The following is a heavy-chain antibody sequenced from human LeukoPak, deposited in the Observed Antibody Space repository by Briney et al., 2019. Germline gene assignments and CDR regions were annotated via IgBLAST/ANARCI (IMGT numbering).Heavy chain of an antibody. V-gene: IGHV3-48*03. Sequence: GGSLRLSRVASGFTFTTYEMTWVRQAPGKGLEWVSHISSSGSATYYADSVKGRFTISRDNARKSLYLQMSSLRAEDTALYYCARDPYSSSFFDCWGQGTLVTVSS. CDR3: ARDPYSSSFFDC. CDR2: ISSSGSAT. J-gene: IGHJ5*01. CDR1: GFTFTTYE. D-gene: IGHD6-6*01.